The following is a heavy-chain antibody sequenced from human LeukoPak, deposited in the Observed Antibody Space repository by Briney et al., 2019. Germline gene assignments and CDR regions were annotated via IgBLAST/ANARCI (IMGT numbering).Heavy chain of an antibody. V-gene: IGHV4-34*01. CDR1: GGSFSGYY. CDR3: ARAPRGSNLKFDY. CDR2: INHSGST. D-gene: IGHD6-13*01. Sequence: SETLSLTCAVYGGSFSGYYWSWIRQPPGKGLEWIGEINHSGSTNYNPSLKSRVTISVDTSKNQFSLKLSSVTAADTAVYYCARAPRGSNLKFDYWGQGTLVTVSS. J-gene: IGHJ4*02.